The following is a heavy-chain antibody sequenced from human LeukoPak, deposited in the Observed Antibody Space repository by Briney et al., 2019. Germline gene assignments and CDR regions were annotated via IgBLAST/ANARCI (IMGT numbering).Heavy chain of an antibody. CDR2: INPNSGGT. Sequence: ASVKVSCKASGYTFTGYYMHWVRQAPGKGLEWMGWINPNSGGTNYAQKFQGRVTMTRDTSISTAYMELSRLRSDDTAVYYCARGRRGGGVIVTYYFDYWGQGTLVTVSS. J-gene: IGHJ4*01. V-gene: IGHV1-2*02. D-gene: IGHD3-16*02. CDR1: GYTFTGYY. CDR3: ARGRRGGGVIVTYYFDY.